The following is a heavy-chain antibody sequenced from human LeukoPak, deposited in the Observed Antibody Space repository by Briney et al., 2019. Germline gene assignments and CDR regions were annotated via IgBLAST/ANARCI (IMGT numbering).Heavy chain of an antibody. J-gene: IGHJ4*02. CDR3: ARERRTMIVVVRKYYFDY. D-gene: IGHD3-22*01. CDR2: INHSGST. V-gene: IGHV4-34*01. Sequence: SETLSLTCAVYGGSLSGYYWSWIRQPPGKGLEWIGEINHSGSTNYNPSLKSRVTISVDTSKNQFSLKLSSVTAADTAVYYCARERRTMIVVVRKYYFDYWGQGTLVTVSS. CDR1: GGSLSGYY.